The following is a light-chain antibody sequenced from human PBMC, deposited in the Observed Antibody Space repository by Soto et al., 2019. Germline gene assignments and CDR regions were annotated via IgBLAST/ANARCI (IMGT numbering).Light chain of an antibody. CDR2: KAS. J-gene: IGKJ1*01. Sequence: DIQMTQSPSTLSASVGDRVTITCRASQSISSWLAWYQQKPGKAPKLLIYKASSLESGVPSRFSGSGSGTEFTLTIRRLQPDDFATYYCQQYNSYSPAFGQGTKVEIK. CDR1: QSISSW. CDR3: QQYNSYSPA. V-gene: IGKV1-5*03.